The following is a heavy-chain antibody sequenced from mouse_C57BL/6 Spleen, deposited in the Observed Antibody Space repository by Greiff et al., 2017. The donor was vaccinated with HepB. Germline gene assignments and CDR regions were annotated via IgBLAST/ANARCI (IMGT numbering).Heavy chain of an antibody. CDR3: ARYPLYDLHFGY. CDR2: IRNKANGYTT. Sequence: EVQGVESGGGLVQPGGSLSLSCAASGFTFTDYYMSWVRQPPGKALEWLGFIRNKANGYTTEYSASVKGRFTISRDNSQSILYLQMNALRAEDSATYYCARYPLYDLHFGYWGQGTTLTVSS. CDR1: GFTFTDYY. V-gene: IGHV7-3*01. J-gene: IGHJ2*01. D-gene: IGHD1-3*01.